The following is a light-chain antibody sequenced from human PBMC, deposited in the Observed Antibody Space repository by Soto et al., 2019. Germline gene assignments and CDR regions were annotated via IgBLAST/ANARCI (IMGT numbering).Light chain of an antibody. CDR1: QSVSTW. CDR3: QQYYTYSYT. Sequence: DIQMTQSPSTLSASVGDRVTITCRASQSVSTWLAWYQQKPGKAPKLLMYDASSLESGVPSRFNGSGSGTEFPLTISSLQTDDFASYYCQQYYTYSYTFGQGTRLEIK. J-gene: IGKJ2*01. V-gene: IGKV1-5*01. CDR2: DAS.